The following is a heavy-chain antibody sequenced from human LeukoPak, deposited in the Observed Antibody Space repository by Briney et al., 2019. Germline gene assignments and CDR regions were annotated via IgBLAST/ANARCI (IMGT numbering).Heavy chain of an antibody. CDR1: GGSLSSYY. CDR2: IYPSGTA. V-gene: IGHV4-4*07. CDR3: AREEFCNGGGCSFDS. J-gene: IGHJ4*02. D-gene: IGHD2-15*01. Sequence: SETLSLTCSVSGGSLSSYYWSWIRQSAGKGLEWIGRIYPSGTANYNPSLKSRVTVSLDTSKNHFSLNLSSVTAADTAMYYCAREEFCNGGGCSFDSWGQGALVTVSS.